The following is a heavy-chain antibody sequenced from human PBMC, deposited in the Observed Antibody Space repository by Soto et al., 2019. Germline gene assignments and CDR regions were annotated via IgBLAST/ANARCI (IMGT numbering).Heavy chain of an antibody. CDR1: GGTFSSYA. J-gene: IGHJ6*02. CDR3: ARGSGQLAPGPYYYGMDV. Sequence: SVKVSCKASGGTFSSYAISWVRQAPGQGLEWMGGIIPIFGTANYAQKFQGRVTITADESTSTAYMELSSLRSEDTAVYYCARGSGQLAPGPYYYGMDVWGQGTTVTVSS. CDR2: IIPIFGTA. D-gene: IGHD3-10*01. V-gene: IGHV1-69*13.